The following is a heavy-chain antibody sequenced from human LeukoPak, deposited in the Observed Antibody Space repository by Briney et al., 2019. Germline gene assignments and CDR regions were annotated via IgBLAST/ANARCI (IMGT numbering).Heavy chain of an antibody. CDR1: GFTLCILS. J-gene: IGHJ4*02. D-gene: IGHD2-15*01. CDR2: ICGCGDST. V-gene: IGHV3-23*01. Sequence: GSLRLFCSASGFTLCILSMKWVRPAPGEGPEWGSGICGCGDSTYYADSVKGRFTISRDNSKNTLYLQMNSLRAEDTAVYYRAKDQMGYCSGGSCYDFDYWGQGTLVTVSS. CDR3: AKDQMGYCSGGSCYDFDY.